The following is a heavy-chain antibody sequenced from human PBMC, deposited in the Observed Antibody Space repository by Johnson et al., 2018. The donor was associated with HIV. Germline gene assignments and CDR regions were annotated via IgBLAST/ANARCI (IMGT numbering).Heavy chain of an antibody. V-gene: IGHV3-11*04. J-gene: IGHJ3*02. Sequence: QVQLVESGGGLVKPGGSLRLSCVASGFTFSDYYMSWIRQAPGKGLEWVSYISISGSTIYYADSVKGRFTISRDNAKKSLYLQMNSLRAEDTAVDYCARDKGDCSGGSCAYDAFDIWGQGTMVTVSA. D-gene: IGHD2-15*01. CDR1: GFTFSDYY. CDR2: ISISGSTI. CDR3: ARDKGDCSGGSCAYDAFDI.